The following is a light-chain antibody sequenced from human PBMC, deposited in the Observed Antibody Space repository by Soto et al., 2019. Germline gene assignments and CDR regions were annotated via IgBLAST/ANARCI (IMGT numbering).Light chain of an antibody. CDR1: SSDVGSYDR. CDR3: TSYTSSNTFV. Sequence: QSALTQPPSVSGSPGPSVTISCTGTSSDVGSYDRVSWYQQPPGTAPKLMIYEVSNRPSGVPDRFSGSKSGNTASLTISGLQAEDEAEYYCTSYTSSNTFVFGTGTKVTVL. CDR2: EVS. J-gene: IGLJ1*01. V-gene: IGLV2-18*02.